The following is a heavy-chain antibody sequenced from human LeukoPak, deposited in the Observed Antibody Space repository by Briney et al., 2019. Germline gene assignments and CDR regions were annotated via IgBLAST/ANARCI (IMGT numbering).Heavy chain of an antibody. CDR1: GFTFSSYS. J-gene: IGHJ4*02. CDR3: ARDSHNPDSSGYYYDQSGHFDY. CDR2: ISSSSSYI. Sequence: PGGSLRLSCAASGFTFSSYSMNWVRQAPGKGLEWVSSISSSSSYIYYADSVKGRFTISRDNAKNSLYLQMNSLRAEDTAVYYCARDSHNPDSSGYYYDQSGHFDYWGQGTLVTVSS. V-gene: IGHV3-21*01. D-gene: IGHD3-22*01.